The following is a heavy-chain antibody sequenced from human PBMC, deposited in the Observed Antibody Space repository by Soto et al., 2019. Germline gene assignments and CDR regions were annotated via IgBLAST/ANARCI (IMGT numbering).Heavy chain of an antibody. Sequence: GGSLRLSCAASGITFSSYAMSWVRQAPGRGLEWVSGIYSSGSSTYYADSVKGRFTISRDNSKNTLYLQMNSLRPEDTAVYYCAKVALWSTSSWDDYWGQGTLVTVSS. V-gene: IGHV3-23*05. D-gene: IGHD2-2*01. J-gene: IGHJ4*02. CDR1: GITFSSYA. CDR3: AKVALWSTSSWDDY. CDR2: IYSSGSST.